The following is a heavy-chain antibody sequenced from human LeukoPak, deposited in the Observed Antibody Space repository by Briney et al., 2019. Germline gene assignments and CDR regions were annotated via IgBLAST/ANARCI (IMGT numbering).Heavy chain of an antibody. D-gene: IGHD5-18*01. Sequence: PGGSLRLSCAVSAFTFSNVWMSWVRQAPGKGLEWVGRIRSKTDGGKTDYAAPVKGRFTISRDDSKNTLYLQMDSLKTEDTAVYYCTIPASGYSYGVLDSWGQGALVTVSS. J-gene: IGHJ4*02. CDR3: TIPASGYSYGVLDS. V-gene: IGHV3-15*01. CDR1: AFTFSNVW. CDR2: IRSKTDGGKT.